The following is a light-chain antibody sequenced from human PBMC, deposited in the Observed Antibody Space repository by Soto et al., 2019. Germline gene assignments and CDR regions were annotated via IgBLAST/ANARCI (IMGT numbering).Light chain of an antibody. CDR2: EVS. V-gene: IGLV2-14*01. J-gene: IGLJ1*01. Sequence: QSVLTQPASVSGSPGQSITISCTGTSSDVGAYIYVSWYQQHPGKAPKFLIYEVSKRPSGVSDRFSGSKSGNTASLTISGLQAEDEADYYCTSYTSSSTYVFGTGSKVTGL. CDR3: TSYTSSSTYV. CDR1: SSDVGAYIY.